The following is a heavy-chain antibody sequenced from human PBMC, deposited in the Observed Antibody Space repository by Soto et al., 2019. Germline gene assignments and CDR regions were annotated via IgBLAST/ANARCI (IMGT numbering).Heavy chain of an antibody. CDR2: IYYSGST. CDR1: GGSISSGGYY. V-gene: IGHV4-31*03. J-gene: IGHJ3*02. CDR3: VRNNYGDYSHAFDI. Sequence: QVQLQESGPGLVKPSQTLSLTCTVSGGSISSGGYYWSWIRQHPGKGLEWIGYIYYSGSTYYNPSLKRRVTISVDTSKNQFSLKLSSVTAADTAVYYCVRNNYGDYSHAFDIWGQGTMVTVSS. D-gene: IGHD4-17*01.